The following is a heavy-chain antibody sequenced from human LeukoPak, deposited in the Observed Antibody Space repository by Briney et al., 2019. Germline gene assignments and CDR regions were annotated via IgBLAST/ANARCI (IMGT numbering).Heavy chain of an antibody. CDR1: GYTLTGYY. Sequence: ASVKVSCKASGYTLTGYYMNWVRQAPGHRLEWVGWINPKNGGSNYAQKFQGRVTMTRDRSISTAYMELSRLTSDDTAVYYCARASFWESPINWFAPWGQGTLVTVSS. CDR2: INPKNGGS. J-gene: IGHJ5*02. D-gene: IGHD3-16*01. V-gene: IGHV1-2*02. CDR3: ARASFWESPINWFAP.